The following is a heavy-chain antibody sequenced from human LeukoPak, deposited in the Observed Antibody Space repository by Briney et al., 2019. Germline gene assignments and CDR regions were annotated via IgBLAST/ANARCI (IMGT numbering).Heavy chain of an antibody. D-gene: IGHD2-2*01. CDR2: INHSGST. CDR3: ARGIVVVPAARGHMDV. CDR1: GGSFSGYY. V-gene: IGHV4-34*01. J-gene: IGHJ6*02. Sequence: SETLFLTCAVYGGSFSGYYWSWIRQPPGKGLEWIGEINHSGSTNYNPSLKSRVTISVDTSKNQFSLKLSSVTAADTAVYYCARGIVVVPAARGHMDVWGQGTTVTVSS.